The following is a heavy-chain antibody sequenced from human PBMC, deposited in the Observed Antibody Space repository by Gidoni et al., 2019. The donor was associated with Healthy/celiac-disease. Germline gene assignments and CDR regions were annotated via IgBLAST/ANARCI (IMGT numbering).Heavy chain of an antibody. CDR2: IYYSGST. V-gene: IGHV4-39*01. CDR1: GCSISSSSYY. D-gene: IGHD3-22*01. J-gene: IGHJ6*02. Sequence: QLQLQESGPGLVKPSETLSLTCTVSGCSISSSSYYWGWIRQPPGKGLEWIGSIYYSGSTYYNPSLKSRVTISVDTSKNQFSLKLSSVTAADTAVYYCARHDSSGYYYNYYYGMDVWGQGTTVTVSS. CDR3: ARHDSSGYYYNYYYGMDV.